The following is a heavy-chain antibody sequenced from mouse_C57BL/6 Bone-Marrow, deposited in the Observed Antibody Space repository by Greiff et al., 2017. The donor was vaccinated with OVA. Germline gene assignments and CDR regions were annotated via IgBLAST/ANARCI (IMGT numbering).Heavy chain of an antibody. CDR1: GFSLTSYG. D-gene: IGHD1-1*01. CDR3: ARNYYGSSLPDY. CDR2: IWSGGST. J-gene: IGHJ2*01. V-gene: IGHV2-2*01. Sequence: VQLQQSGPGLVRPSQSLSITCTVSGFSLTSYGVHWVRQSPGKGLEWLGVIWSGGSTDYNAAFISRLSISKDNSKSQVFFKMNSLQADDTAIYYCARNYYGSSLPDYWGQGTTLTVSS.